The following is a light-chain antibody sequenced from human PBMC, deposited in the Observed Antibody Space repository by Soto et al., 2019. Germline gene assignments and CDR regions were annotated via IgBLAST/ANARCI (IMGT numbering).Light chain of an antibody. CDR3: QVWGSRSVL. CDR1: NIGIKS. CDR2: DDS. J-gene: IGLJ2*01. V-gene: IGLV3-21*02. Sequence: SYELTQPRSVSVAPGQTASISCGGNNIGIKSVHWYQQRPGQAPVLVVYDDSDRPSGIPELFSGSNSGNTATLTISRVEAGDEADYYCQVWGSRSVLFGGGTKLTV.